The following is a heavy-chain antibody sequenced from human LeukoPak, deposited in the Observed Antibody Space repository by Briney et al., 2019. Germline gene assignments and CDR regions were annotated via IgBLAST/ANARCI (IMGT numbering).Heavy chain of an antibody. J-gene: IGHJ3*02. CDR2: INHGGST. CDR1: GESFSSHY. Sequence: PSETLSLTCAVYGESFSSHYWSWIRQPPGKGLEWVGEINHGGSTNYNPSLKSRVTISVNTSKNQFSLKLSSVTAADTAVYYCARPIVVVPLRAFDIWGQGTMVTVSS. V-gene: IGHV4-34*01. CDR3: ARPIVVVPLRAFDI. D-gene: IGHD2-21*01.